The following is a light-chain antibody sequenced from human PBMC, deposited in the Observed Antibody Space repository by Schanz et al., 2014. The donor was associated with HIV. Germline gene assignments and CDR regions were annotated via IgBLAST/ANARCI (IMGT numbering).Light chain of an antibody. CDR3: CSYAGSSTYVV. CDR1: SSDVGAYNY. Sequence: QSALTQPASVSGSPGQSITISCTGTSSDVGAYNYVSWYQQHPDKAPKLIIYDVNNRPSGVSNRFSGSKSGNTASLTISGLQADDDADYYCCSYAGSSTYVVFGGGTKLTVL. CDR2: DVN. V-gene: IGLV2-14*03. J-gene: IGLJ2*01.